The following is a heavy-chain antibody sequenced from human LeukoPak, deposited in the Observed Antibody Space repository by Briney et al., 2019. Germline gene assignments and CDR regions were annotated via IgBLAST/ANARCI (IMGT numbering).Heavy chain of an antibody. Sequence: SETLSLTCTVSGGSISSYYWSWIRQPPGKGLEWIGYIYYSGSTNYNPSLKSRVTISVETSKKQFSLKLSSVTAADTAVYYCARGNDFWSGYSSPNDWFDPWGQGTLVTVSS. D-gene: IGHD3-3*01. V-gene: IGHV4-59*01. CDR2: IYYSGST. J-gene: IGHJ5*02. CDR1: GGSISSYY. CDR3: ARGNDFWSGYSSPNDWFDP.